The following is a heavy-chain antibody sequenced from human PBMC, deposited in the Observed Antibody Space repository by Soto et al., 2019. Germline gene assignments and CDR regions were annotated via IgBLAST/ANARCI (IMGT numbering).Heavy chain of an antibody. Sequence: VQLVESVGSLIQPGGSLRLSCAASGFTVSNNHMTWVRQAAGKGLELVSSVHGGGSTSYADSVKGRFTISRDNSKNTLYLQMDSLRAEDTAIYYCAGRLTTAASLDYWGRGTLVTVSS. D-gene: IGHD3-16*01. CDR2: VHGGGST. V-gene: IGHV3-53*01. J-gene: IGHJ4*02. CDR3: AGRLTTAASLDY. CDR1: GFTVSNNH.